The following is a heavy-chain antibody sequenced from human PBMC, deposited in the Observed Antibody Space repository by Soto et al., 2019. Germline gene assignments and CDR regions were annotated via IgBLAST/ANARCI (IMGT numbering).Heavy chain of an antibody. Sequence: ASVKVSCKASGCTFSSYTISCVRQAPGQGLEWMGRIIPILGIANYAQKFQGRVTITADKSTSTAYMELSSLRSEDTAVYYCARAVGRSGWYFDLWGRGTLVTVSS. J-gene: IGHJ2*01. V-gene: IGHV1-69*02. CDR1: GCTFSSYT. CDR3: ARAVGRSGWYFDL. CDR2: IIPILGIA. D-gene: IGHD3-10*01.